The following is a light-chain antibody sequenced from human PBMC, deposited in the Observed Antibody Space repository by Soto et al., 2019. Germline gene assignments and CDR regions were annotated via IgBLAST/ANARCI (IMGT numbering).Light chain of an antibody. CDR3: QQRSNWPPLT. J-gene: IGKJ4*01. CDR1: QSVSNNY. Sequence: ENVLTQSPGTLSLSPGDRATLFCRASQSVSNNYLAWYQQKPGQAPRLLIYDASNRATGIPARFSGSGSGTDFTLSISSLEPEDFAVYYCQQRSNWPPLTFGGGTKVDI. CDR2: DAS. V-gene: IGKV3-11*01.